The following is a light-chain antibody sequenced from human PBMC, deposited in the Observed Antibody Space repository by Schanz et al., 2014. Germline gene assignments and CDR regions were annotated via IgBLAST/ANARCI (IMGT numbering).Light chain of an antibody. V-gene: IGKV3-11*01. CDR2: EAS. J-gene: IGKJ2*01. Sequence: EIVLTQSPATLSLSPGERATLSCRASQSVSSNLAWYQQKPGQAPRLLIYEASNRATGIPARFSGSGSGTDFTLTISSLEPEDFAVYYCQQYNNWPPYTFGQGTKLEIK. CDR1: QSVSSN. CDR3: QQYNNWPPYT.